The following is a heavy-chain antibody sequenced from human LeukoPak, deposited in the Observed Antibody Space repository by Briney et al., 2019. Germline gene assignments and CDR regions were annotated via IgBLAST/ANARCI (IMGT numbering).Heavy chain of an antibody. J-gene: IGHJ4*02. CDR2: IRSRANNYAT. CDR3: TTDISAVLY. CDR1: GFTFSGST. D-gene: IGHD5-12*01. Sequence: GGSLRLSCAASGFTFSGSTMLWVRQASGKGLEWVGRIRSRANNYATEYGASVKGRFTISRDDSKNTAYLQMSSLKTEDTAVYYCTTDISAVLYWGQGTLVTVSS. V-gene: IGHV3-73*01.